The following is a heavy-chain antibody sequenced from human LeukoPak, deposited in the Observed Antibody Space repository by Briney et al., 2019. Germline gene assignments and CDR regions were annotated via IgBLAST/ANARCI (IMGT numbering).Heavy chain of an antibody. V-gene: IGHV1-2*06. D-gene: IGHD3-22*01. CDR2: INPNSGGT. Sequence: ASVKVSCKASGYTFTGYYMHWVRQAPGQGLEWMGRINPNSGGTNYAQKFQGRVTMTRDTSISTAYMELSSLRSEDTAVYYCARENGYYDSSGYYSLDANYFDYWGQGTLVTVSS. CDR3: ARENGYYDSSGYYSLDANYFDY. CDR1: GYTFTGYY. J-gene: IGHJ4*02.